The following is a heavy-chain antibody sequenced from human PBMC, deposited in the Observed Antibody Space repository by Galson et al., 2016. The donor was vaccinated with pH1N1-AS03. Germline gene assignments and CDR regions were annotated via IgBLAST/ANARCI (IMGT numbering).Heavy chain of an antibody. CDR2: PFYGGST. CDR1: GDSLDTFS. J-gene: IGHJ6*02. CDR3: ASRSSVLYSYGSDV. V-gene: IGHV4-59*01. D-gene: IGHD3-10*01. Sequence: SETLSLTCSVSGDSLDTFSWTWIRQPPGKGLEWIGFPFYGGSTHYNPSLKRRITISVDTSKNLFSLQLKSVTAADTAVYYCASRSSVLYSYGSDVWGQGTTVIVSS.